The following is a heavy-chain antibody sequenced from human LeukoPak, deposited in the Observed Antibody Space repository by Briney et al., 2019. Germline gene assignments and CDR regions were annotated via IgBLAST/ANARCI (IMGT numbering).Heavy chain of an antibody. V-gene: IGHV4-61*02. CDR3: ARDQQLAYCGGDCYPAN. CDR1: GGAISSGGYY. J-gene: IGHJ4*02. Sequence: SQTLSRTCTGPGGAISSGGYYWSWIRQPAGKGLEWIGRIYTSGSTDYNPSLKSRVTISLETSKNQFSLNLSSVTAADTAVYFCARDQQLAYCGGDCYPANWGQGTLVTVSS. D-gene: IGHD2-21*02. CDR2: IYTSGST.